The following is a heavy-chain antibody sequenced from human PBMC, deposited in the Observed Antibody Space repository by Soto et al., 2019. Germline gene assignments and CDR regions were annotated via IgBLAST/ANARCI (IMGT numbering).Heavy chain of an antibody. V-gene: IGHV3-30-3*01. CDR1: GFTFSSYA. CDR2: ISYDGSNK. D-gene: IGHD3-22*01. J-gene: IGHJ4*02. Sequence: GGSLRLSCAASGFTFSSYAMHWVRQAPGKGLEWVAVISYDGSNKYYADSVNGRFTISRDNSKNTLYLQMNSLRAEDTAVYYCARAPDSSGYYYVAADYWGQGTLVTAPQ. CDR3: ARAPDSSGYYYVAADY.